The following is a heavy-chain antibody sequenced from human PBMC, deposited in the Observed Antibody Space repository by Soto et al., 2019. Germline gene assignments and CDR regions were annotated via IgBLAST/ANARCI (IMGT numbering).Heavy chain of an antibody. Sequence: EVQLVESGGGLVKPGGSLRLSCAASGFTFSNAWMSWVRQAPGKGLEWVGRIKSKTDGGTTDYAAPVKGRFTISRDDSKNTLYLQMNSLKTEDTAVYYCTTYPSIVVVPAAMGNWYFDLWGRGTLVTVSS. J-gene: IGHJ2*01. CDR2: IKSKTDGGTT. CDR3: TTYPSIVVVPAAMGNWYFDL. CDR1: GFTFSNAW. D-gene: IGHD2-2*01. V-gene: IGHV3-15*01.